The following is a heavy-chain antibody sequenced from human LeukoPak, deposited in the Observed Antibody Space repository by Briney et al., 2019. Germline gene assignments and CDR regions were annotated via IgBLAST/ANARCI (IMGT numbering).Heavy chain of an antibody. V-gene: IGHV3-15*01. D-gene: IGHD5-12*01. J-gene: IGHJ4*02. CDR2: IKSKSDGGTT. Sequence: GGSLRLSCAASGFTFSDAWMSWVRQAPGKGLEWVGRIKSKSDGGTTEYAAPVKGRFTISRDDSKNTVYLQMNSLRTKDTAVYYCTRLSTRGYDNYWGQGTLVTVSS. CDR3: TRLSTRGYDNY. CDR1: GFTFSDAW.